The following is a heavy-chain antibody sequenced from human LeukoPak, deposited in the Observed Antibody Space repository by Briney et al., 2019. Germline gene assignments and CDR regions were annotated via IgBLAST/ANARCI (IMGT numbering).Heavy chain of an antibody. D-gene: IGHD4-17*01. CDR3: ARLLDYDSTYYYMDV. J-gene: IGHJ6*03. CDR1: GYNFLTFW. V-gene: IGHV5-51*01. CDR2: IYPGDSDT. Sequence: GESLKISCETSGYNFLTFWIACVRQMAGKGLEWMGVIYPGDSDTRYSPSFQGQVSISVDTSLSTAYLQWRSLRASDTAMYYCARLLDYDSTYYYMDVWGIGTSVIVS.